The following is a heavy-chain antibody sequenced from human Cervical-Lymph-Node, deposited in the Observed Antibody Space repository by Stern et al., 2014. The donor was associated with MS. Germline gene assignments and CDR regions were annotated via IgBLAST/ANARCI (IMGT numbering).Heavy chain of an antibody. CDR2: IFPGGSDI. J-gene: IGHJ4*02. Sequence: VQLVQSGPEVKRPGESLKISCQASGYTFTSYWIGWVRQMPGKGLEWIAVIFPGGSDIRYSPSSKGQVTISADKPSSTAYLQWNNLKASDTAIYYCARQRYFDYWGQGTLVTVSS. V-gene: IGHV5-51*01. CDR1: GYTFTSYW. CDR3: ARQRYFDY.